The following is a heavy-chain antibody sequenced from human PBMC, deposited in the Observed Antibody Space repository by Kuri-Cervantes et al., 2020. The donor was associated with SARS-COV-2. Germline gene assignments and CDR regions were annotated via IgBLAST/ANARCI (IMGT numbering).Heavy chain of an antibody. CDR1: GFTFSDYY. CDR2: ISGSGGST. V-gene: IGHV3-23*01. D-gene: IGHD6-19*01. Sequence: GESLKISCAASGFTFSDYYMSWVRQAPGKGLEWVSAISGSGGSTYYADSVKGRFTISRDNSRNTLYLQMNSLRAEDTAVYYCAKDVINGGQWLVGGFDYWGQGTLVTVSS. CDR3: AKDVINGGQWLVGGFDY. J-gene: IGHJ4*02.